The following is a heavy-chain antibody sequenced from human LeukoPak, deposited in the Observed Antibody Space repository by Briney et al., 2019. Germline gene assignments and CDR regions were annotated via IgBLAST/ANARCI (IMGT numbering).Heavy chain of an antibody. V-gene: IGHV1-69*05. CDR3: ARDTSRLEKYYYDSSGYYLHWFDP. CDR2: IIPIFGTA. CDR1: GGTFSSYA. D-gene: IGHD3-22*01. Sequence: ASVKVSCKASGGTFSSYAISWVRQAPGQGLEWMGGIIPIFGTANYAQKFQGRVTITTDESTSTAYMELSSLRSEGTAVYYCARDTSRLEKYYYDSSGYYLHWFDPWGQGTLVTVSS. J-gene: IGHJ5*02.